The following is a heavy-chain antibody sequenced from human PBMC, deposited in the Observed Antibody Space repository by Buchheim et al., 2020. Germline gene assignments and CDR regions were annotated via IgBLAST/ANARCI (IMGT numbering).Heavy chain of an antibody. CDR1: GFTFSSYG. J-gene: IGHJ2*01. CDR3: ARRRGSAYNSWYFDL. CDR2: LSGSGGNT. V-gene: IGHV3-23*01. D-gene: IGHD3-10*01. Sequence: EVQLLESGGGLVQPGGSLRLSCAASGFTFSSYGMSWVRQAPGKGLEWVSDLSGSGGNTNYADSVKGRFTMSRDNSKNTLYMQMNSLRAEDTAVYYCARRRGSAYNSWYFDLWGRGTL.